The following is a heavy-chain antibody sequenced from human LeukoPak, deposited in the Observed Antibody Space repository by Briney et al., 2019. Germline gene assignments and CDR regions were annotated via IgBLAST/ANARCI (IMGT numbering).Heavy chain of an antibody. Sequence: GESLKISCKGSGYSFTSYWIGWVRQMPGKGLEWMGIIYPGDSATRYSPSFQGQVTISADNSIRTAYVQWSSLKASDTAMYHCARLKNAFDIWGQGTMVTVSS. J-gene: IGHJ3*02. CDR2: IYPGDSAT. CDR3: ARLKNAFDI. CDR1: GYSFTSYW. V-gene: IGHV5-51*01.